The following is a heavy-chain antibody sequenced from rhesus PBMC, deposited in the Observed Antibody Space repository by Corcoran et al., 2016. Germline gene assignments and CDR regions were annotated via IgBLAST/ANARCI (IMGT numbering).Heavy chain of an antibody. CDR2: ISYSGST. J-gene: IGHJ4*01. Sequence: QLQLQESGPGLVKPSETLSVTCAVSGGSISSSYHYWSGIRQAPGKGLEWIGYISYSGSTSYNPSLKSRVTISRDTSKNQFSLKLSSVTAADTAVYYCARDPVIVAAPSHYWGQGVLVTVSS. CDR1: GGSISSSYHY. CDR3: ARDPVIVAAPSHY. V-gene: IGHV4-122*02. D-gene: IGHD2-33*01.